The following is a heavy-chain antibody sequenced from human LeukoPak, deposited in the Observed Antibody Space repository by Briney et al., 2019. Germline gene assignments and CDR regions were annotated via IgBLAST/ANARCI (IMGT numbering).Heavy chain of an antibody. J-gene: IGHJ4*02. Sequence: RTGGSLRLSCAASGFTFSSYGMHWVRQAPGKGLEWVSSISSSSSYIYYADSVKGRFTISRDNAKNSLYLQMNSLRAEDTAVYYCARFSGYCSSTSRTPGDWGQGTLVTVSS. CDR2: ISSSSSYI. D-gene: IGHD2-2*01. V-gene: IGHV3-21*01. CDR1: GFTFSSYG. CDR3: ARFSGYCSSTSRTPGD.